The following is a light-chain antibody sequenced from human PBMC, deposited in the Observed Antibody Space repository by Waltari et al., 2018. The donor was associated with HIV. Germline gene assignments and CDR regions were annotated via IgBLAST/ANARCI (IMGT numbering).Light chain of an antibody. CDR1: QGISSS. CDR3: QQDNGWPLT. Sequence: MTQSPASVSVSLGERATITCRASQGISSSLAWYQQKPGQAPKLLIYVASTLPSGVPARFSGSGAGTEFTLTISSLQPEDFAIYYCQQDNGWPLTFGGGTKVEIK. V-gene: IGKV3-15*01. J-gene: IGKJ4*01. CDR2: VAS.